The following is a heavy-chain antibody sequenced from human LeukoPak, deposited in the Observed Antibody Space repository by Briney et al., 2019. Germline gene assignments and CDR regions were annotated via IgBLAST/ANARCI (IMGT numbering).Heavy chain of an antibody. CDR3: ARLLRFGSSGYYNFDY. V-gene: IGHV5-51*01. Sequence: GESLKISCKGSGYSFTSYWIGWVRQMPGKGLEWMGIIYPGDSDTRYSPSFQGQVTISADKSISTAYLQWSSLKASDTAMYYCARLLRFGSSGYYNFDYWGQGTLVTVSS. J-gene: IGHJ4*02. CDR2: IYPGDSDT. D-gene: IGHD3-22*01. CDR1: GYSFTSYW.